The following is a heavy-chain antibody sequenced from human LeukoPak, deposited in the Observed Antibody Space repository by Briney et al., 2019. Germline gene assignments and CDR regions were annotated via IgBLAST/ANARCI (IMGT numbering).Heavy chain of an antibody. V-gene: IGHV3-21*01. J-gene: IGHJ3*02. Sequence: GGSLRLSCAAPGFTFSSYSMNWVRKAPGKGLEWVSPIISSGSNIYYADSVKGRFTISRDNAKNSLYLQMNSLRAEDTAVYYCASAVAAAPIDAFDIWGQGTMVTVSS. CDR1: GFTFSSYS. D-gene: IGHD6-13*01. CDR2: IISSGSNI. CDR3: ASAVAAAPIDAFDI.